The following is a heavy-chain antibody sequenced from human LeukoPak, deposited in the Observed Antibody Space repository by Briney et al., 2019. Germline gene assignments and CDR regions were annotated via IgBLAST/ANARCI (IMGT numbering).Heavy chain of an antibody. CDR2: ISSSSSTI. Sequence: GGSLTLSCAASGFTFSSYSMNWVRQAPGKGLEWVSYISSSSSTIYYADSVKGRFTISRDNAKNSLYLQMNSLRAEDTAVYYCARDQKVTAFDYWGQGTLVIVSS. V-gene: IGHV3-48*01. CDR3: ARDQKVTAFDY. J-gene: IGHJ4*02. CDR1: GFTFSSYS. D-gene: IGHD2-21*02.